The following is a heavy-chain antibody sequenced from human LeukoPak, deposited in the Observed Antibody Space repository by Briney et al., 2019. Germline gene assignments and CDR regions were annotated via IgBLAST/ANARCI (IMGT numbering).Heavy chain of an antibody. V-gene: IGHV1-2*02. CDR3: ARDLPWTNQLIAVAGKNWFDP. D-gene: IGHD6-19*01. CDR2: INPNSGGT. J-gene: IGHJ5*02. Sequence: ASVKASCKASGYTFTGYYIHWVRQAPGQGLEWMGWINPNSGGTNYAQKFQGRVTMTRDTSISTAYMELSRLRSDDTAAYYCARDLPWTNQLIAVAGKNWFDPWGQRTLVTVSS. CDR1: GYTFTGYY.